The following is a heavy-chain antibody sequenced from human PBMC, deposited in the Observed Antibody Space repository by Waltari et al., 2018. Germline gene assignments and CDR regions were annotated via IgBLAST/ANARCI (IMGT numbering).Heavy chain of an antibody. CDR3: ARDEMHRTTWYHF. V-gene: IGHV3-23*04. CDR2: IMGRGGST. D-gene: IGHD6-13*01. Sequence: EVQLVESGGGLVQPGGSLRLSCAASGFTFSSYAMSWVRQAPGKGVELVSAIMGRGGSTDYADSVKGRFTIARDNSKNTLYLHRNSLRADDTAVYYCARDEMHRTTWYHFWGQGTQVTVSS. CDR1: GFTFSSYA. J-gene: IGHJ4*02.